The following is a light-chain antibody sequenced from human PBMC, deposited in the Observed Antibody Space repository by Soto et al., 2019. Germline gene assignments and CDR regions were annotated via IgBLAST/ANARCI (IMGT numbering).Light chain of an antibody. CDR3: QQYDSYSAT. Sequence: DIQMTQSPSTLSASLGDRVTITCRASQSISSWVAWYQQKPGKAPKLLIYKASTLESGVSSRFTGSGSGTEFPLTITSLQPDDFATYYCQQYDSYSATFGQGTKV. J-gene: IGKJ1*01. V-gene: IGKV1-5*03. CDR2: KAS. CDR1: QSISSW.